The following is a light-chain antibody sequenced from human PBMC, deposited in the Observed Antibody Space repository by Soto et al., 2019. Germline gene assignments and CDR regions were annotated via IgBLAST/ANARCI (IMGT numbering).Light chain of an antibody. J-gene: IGKJ1*01. V-gene: IGKV1-5*03. CDR1: QSVSSW. Sequence: DIQMTPSPSTLSASVVDRVTITCWASQSVSSWLAWFQQKPGKAPKLLIYKASNLQSGVSSRFSGGGSGTEFTLTISSLQPDDFATYYCQQYKTYWTFGPGTKVDIK. CDR3: QQYKTYWT. CDR2: KAS.